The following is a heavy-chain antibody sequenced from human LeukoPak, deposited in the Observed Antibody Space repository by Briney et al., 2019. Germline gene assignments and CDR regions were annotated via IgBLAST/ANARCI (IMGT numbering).Heavy chain of an antibody. CDR3: ARSLLDDSSGYYHDY. V-gene: IGHV4-34*01. D-gene: IGHD3-22*01. CDR2: INHSGST. J-gene: IGHJ4*02. CDR1: GGTFSGYY. Sequence: SETLSLTCAVYGGTFSGYYWSWIRQPPGQGLEWIGEINHSGSTNYNPSLKSRVTITVDTSNKQFSLRLSSVTAADTAVYYCARSLLDDSSGYYHDYWGQGTLVTISS.